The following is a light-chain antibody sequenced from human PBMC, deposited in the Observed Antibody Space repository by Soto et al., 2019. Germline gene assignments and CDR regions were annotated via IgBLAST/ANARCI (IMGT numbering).Light chain of an antibody. CDR1: QSVNNNY. CDR2: GAS. Sequence: EIVLTQSPGTLSLSPGERATLSCRASQSVNNNYLAWYQQKPGQAPRLLIYGASIRATGITDRFSGSWSGTDLTLTSSRLAPEDFAVYYCQRYGSSQYTFGQGTKLEIK. CDR3: QRYGSSQYT. J-gene: IGKJ2*01. V-gene: IGKV3-20*01.